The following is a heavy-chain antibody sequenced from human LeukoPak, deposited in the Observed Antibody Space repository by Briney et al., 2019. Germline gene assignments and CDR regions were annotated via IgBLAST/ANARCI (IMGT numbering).Heavy chain of an antibody. CDR3: ARPHCSGGSCYSHRFDY. J-gene: IGHJ4*02. V-gene: IGHV1-46*01. CDR2: INPSGGST. Sequence: GASVKVSCKASGYTSTSYYMHWVRQAPGQGLEWMGIINPSGGSTSYAQKFQGRVTMTRDTSTSTVYMELSSLRSEDTAVYYCARPHCSGGSCYSHRFDYWGQGTLVTVSS. D-gene: IGHD2-15*01. CDR1: GYTSTSYY.